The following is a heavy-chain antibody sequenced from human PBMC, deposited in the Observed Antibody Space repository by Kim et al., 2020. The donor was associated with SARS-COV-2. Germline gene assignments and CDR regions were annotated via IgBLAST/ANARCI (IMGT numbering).Heavy chain of an antibody. J-gene: IGHJ4*02. CDR3: ASPGGTTGY. Sequence: TSYNPPLKSRVTISLDTSKNQFSLKLSSVPAADTAVYYCASPGGTTGYWGQGTLVTVSS. V-gene: IGHV4-39*07. D-gene: IGHD4-17*01. CDR2: T.